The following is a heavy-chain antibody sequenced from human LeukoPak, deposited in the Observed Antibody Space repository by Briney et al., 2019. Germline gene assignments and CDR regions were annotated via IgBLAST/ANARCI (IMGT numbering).Heavy chain of an antibody. CDR1: GFTVSSNY. V-gene: IGHV3-53*01. CDR3: ARDRVAGRSGHGAFGI. CDR2: IYSGGST. Sequence: GGSLRLSCAASGFTVSSNYMSWVRQAPGKGLEWVSVIYSGGSTYYADSVKGRFTISRDNSKNTLYLQMNSLRAEDTAVYYCARDRVAGRSGHGAFGIWGQGTMVTVSS. D-gene: IGHD6-19*01. J-gene: IGHJ3*02.